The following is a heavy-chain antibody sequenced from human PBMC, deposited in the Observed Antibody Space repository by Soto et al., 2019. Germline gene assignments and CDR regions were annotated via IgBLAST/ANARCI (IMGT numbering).Heavy chain of an antibody. CDR3: ARVNRGRFDP. CDR2: ISSSSTI. CDR1: GFTFSSYS. J-gene: IGHJ5*02. V-gene: IGHV3-48*01. Sequence: GGSLRLSCAASGFTFSSYSMNWVRQAPGKGLEWVSYISSSSTIYYADSVKGRFTISRDNAKNSLYLQMNSLRAEDTAVYYCARVNRGRFDPWGQGTLVTVSS.